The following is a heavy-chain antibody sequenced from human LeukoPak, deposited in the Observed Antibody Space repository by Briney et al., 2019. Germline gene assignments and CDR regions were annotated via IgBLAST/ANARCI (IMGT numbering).Heavy chain of an antibody. J-gene: IGHJ4*01. CDR3: ARVLHKRNYDSGVYYGY. CDR1: GFTFRSYG. D-gene: IGHD3-22*01. Sequence: GGSLRLSCAASGFTFRSYGMQWVRQAPGKGLEWVAIISYDGSVKYYGDSVRGRFSISRDNSKNTVYLQMNSLRAEDTAVYYCARVLHKRNYDSGVYYGYWGQGTLVTVSS. V-gene: IGHV3-30*03. CDR2: ISYDGSVK.